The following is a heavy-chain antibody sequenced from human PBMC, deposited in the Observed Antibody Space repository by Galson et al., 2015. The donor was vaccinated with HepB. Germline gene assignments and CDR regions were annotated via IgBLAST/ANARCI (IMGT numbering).Heavy chain of an antibody. Sequence: SVKVSCKASGYTFSNYAISWVRQAPGQGLEWMGWVSTYNGNTNYAQRFQDKVTMTTDTSTSIAYMELRSLRSDDTATYYCARLVVVVPATPSSSAFDIWGQGTMVTVSS. J-gene: IGHJ3*02. V-gene: IGHV1-18*04. CDR1: GYTFSNYA. CDR2: VSTYNGNT. D-gene: IGHD2-15*01. CDR3: ARLVVVVPATPSSSAFDI.